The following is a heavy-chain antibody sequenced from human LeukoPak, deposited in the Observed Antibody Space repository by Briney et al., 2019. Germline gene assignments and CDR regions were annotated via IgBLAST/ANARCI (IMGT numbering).Heavy chain of an antibody. D-gene: IGHD2-2*02. CDR3: ASHMESTISCYIY. V-gene: IGHV4-34*01. Sequence: PSETLSLTCAVYGGSLSGYYWSWIRQPPGKGLEWIWEINHSGSTNYNPSLKSRVTISVDTSKIQFSLKLSSVTAADRAVYYCASHMESTISCYIYWGQGTLVTVSS. CDR2: INHSGST. J-gene: IGHJ4*02. CDR1: GGSLSGYY.